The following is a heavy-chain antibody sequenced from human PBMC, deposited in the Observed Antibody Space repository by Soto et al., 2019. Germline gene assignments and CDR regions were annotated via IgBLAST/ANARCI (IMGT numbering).Heavy chain of an antibody. CDR3: AGTYIIMIVVVISPSDYYYYGMDV. Sequence: SVKVSCKASGGTFSSYAISWVRQAPGQGLEWMGGIIPIFGTANYAQKFQGRVTITADESTSTAYMELSSLRSEDTAVYYCAGTYIIMIVVVISPSDYYYYGMDVWGQGTTVTVSS. V-gene: IGHV1-69*13. J-gene: IGHJ6*02. CDR1: GGTFSSYA. CDR2: IIPIFGTA. D-gene: IGHD3-22*01.